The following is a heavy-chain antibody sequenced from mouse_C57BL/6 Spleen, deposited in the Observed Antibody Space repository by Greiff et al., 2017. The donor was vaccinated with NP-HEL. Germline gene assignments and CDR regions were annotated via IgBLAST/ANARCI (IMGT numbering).Heavy chain of an antibody. V-gene: IGHV1-15*01. D-gene: IGHD1-1*01. CDR2: IDPETGGT. J-gene: IGHJ3*01. Sequence: VQLQQSGAELVRPGASVTLSCKASGYTFTDYEMHWVKQTPVHGLEWIGAIDPETGGTAYNQKFKGKAILTADKSSSTAYMELRSLTSEDSAVYYCTRTTLVPSWLAYWGQGTLVTVSA. CDR1: GYTFTDYE. CDR3: TRTTLVPSWLAY.